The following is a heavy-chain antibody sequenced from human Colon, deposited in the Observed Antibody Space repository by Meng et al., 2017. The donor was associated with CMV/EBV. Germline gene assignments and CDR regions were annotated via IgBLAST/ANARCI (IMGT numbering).Heavy chain of an antibody. CDR3: TRDIVL. CDR1: GFTFSTQY. CDR2: IKPSGGST. V-gene: IGHV1-46*01. D-gene: IGHD2-15*01. Sequence: QVQLVQSGAEVKKPGASVMVSCKASGFTFSTQYIHWVRQAPGQGLEWLGIIKPSGGSTGYAQKFQGRVTMTRDTSTSTVYMELSSLRSEDTAMYYCTRDIVLWGQGTLVTVSS. J-gene: IGHJ4*02.